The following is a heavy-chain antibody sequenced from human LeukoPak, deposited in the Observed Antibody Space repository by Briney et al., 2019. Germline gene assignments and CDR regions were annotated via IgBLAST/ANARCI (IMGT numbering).Heavy chain of an antibody. CDR1: GGSISSSNW. CDR3: ARVMSGADY. V-gene: IGHV3-72*01. Sequence: LSLTCGVSGGSISSSNWWSWVRQPPGKGLEWVGRIRNKAVSFTTDYVASVKGRFIISRDDAKNSMYLQMNSLKTEDTAVYYCARVMSGADYWGQGTLVTVSS. CDR2: IRNKAVSFTT. J-gene: IGHJ4*02. D-gene: IGHD1-26*01.